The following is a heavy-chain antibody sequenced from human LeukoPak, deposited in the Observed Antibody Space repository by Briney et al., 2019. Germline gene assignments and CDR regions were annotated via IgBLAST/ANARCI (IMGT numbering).Heavy chain of an antibody. V-gene: IGHV4-38-2*01. D-gene: IGHD4-17*01. J-gene: IGHJ6*03. CDR3: ASSGDYGDYGYYYYYMDV. CDR2: IYHSGST. CDR1: GYSISSGYY. Sequence: SETLSLTCSVSGYSISSGYYWGWIRQPPGKGLEWIGSIYHSGSTYYNPSLKSRVTISVDTSKNQFSLKLSSVTAADTAVYYCASSGDYGDYGYYYYYMDVWGKGTTVTVSS.